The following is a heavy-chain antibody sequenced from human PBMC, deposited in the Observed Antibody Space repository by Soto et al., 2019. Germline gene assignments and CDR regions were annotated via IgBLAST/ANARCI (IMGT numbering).Heavy chain of an antibody. CDR2: IKSKSDGGAI. CDR1: GFTFSNAW. J-gene: IGHJ3*02. V-gene: IGHV3-15*07. CDR3: TLGTPVPFEI. D-gene: IGHD1-1*01. Sequence: EVQLVESGGGLVKPGGSLRLSCAASGFTFSNAWMNWVRQAPGKGLEWVGRIKSKSDGGAIEYAAPVRGRFTISRDDSKDTLYLQVNSPQTEDTAVYYCTLGTPVPFEIWGQGTMVTVSS.